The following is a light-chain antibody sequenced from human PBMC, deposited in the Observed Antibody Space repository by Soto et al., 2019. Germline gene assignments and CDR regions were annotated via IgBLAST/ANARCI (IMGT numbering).Light chain of an antibody. J-gene: IGKJ4*01. CDR2: GAS. V-gene: IGKV3-20*01. Sequence: EVVLTQSPGTLSLSPGERATLSCRASQSVRTNSLAWYQQKPGQAPRLLIYGASSRATGIPDRFSGSGSGTDFTLTINKLEPEDFALYYCQHYDFSPTFGGGTKVEI. CDR3: QHYDFSPT. CDR1: QSVRTNS.